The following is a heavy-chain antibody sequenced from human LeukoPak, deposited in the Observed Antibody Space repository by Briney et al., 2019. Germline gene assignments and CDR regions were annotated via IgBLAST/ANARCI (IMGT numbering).Heavy chain of an antibody. CDR1: GYTFTTYA. J-gene: IGHJ4*02. V-gene: IGHV7-4-1*02. D-gene: IGHD4-17*01. CDR2: INTNTGNP. CDR3: ARGPLYGAPPAVDY. Sequence: ASVKVSCKASGYTFTTYAMNWVRQAPGQGLEWMGWINTNTGNPTYAQGFTGRFVFSLDTSVSTAYLQISSLKAEDTAVYYCARGPLYGAPPAVDYWGQGTLVTVSS.